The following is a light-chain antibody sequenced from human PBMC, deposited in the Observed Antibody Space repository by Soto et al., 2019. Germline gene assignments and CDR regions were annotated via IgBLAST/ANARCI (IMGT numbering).Light chain of an antibody. Sequence: QSALAQPPSVSGTPGQRLIISCSGGRSNIGSNTVNWYQQVPGTAPKFLIYSSNQRPSGVPDRFSGSKSGTSASLAISGLQAEDEADYYCASWDDSLNGLVFGGGTKVTVL. CDR1: RSNIGSNT. CDR2: SSN. CDR3: ASWDDSLNGLV. V-gene: IGLV1-44*01. J-gene: IGLJ2*01.